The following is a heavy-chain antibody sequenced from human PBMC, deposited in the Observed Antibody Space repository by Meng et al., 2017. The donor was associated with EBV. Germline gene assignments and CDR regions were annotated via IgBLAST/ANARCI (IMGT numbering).Heavy chain of an antibody. CDR3: VRELVGGTFDY. V-gene: IGHV1-46*01. CDR1: GYTFTSYY. Sequence: QGQLVEAGVEGKKPGASVKVSCKASGYTFTSYYLHWVRQAPGQGLEWMGIIIPAGGNTNYAQKFRGRFTMTRDTSTSTVYMDLSILTSEDTAVYYCVRELVGGTFDYWGQGTLVTVSS. D-gene: IGHD1/OR15-1a*01. J-gene: IGHJ4*02. CDR2: IIPAGGNT.